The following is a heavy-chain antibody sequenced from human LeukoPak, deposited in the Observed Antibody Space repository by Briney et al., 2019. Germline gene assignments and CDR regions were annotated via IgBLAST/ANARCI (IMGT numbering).Heavy chain of an antibody. CDR3: ARIIKTKDTTTTTAYWYFDL. D-gene: IGHD1-26*01. CDR1: GGFLSRYY. J-gene: IGHJ2*01. CDR2: IYSSGST. Sequence: SESLSLTCIVSGGFLSRYYWSWIRQPAGRGLEWVGRIYSSGSTNYNPCLKSRVTMSVDTSNNQFSLKLSSETAADTAVYYCARIIKTKDTTTTTAYWYFDLWGRGTLVTVSS. V-gene: IGHV4-4*07.